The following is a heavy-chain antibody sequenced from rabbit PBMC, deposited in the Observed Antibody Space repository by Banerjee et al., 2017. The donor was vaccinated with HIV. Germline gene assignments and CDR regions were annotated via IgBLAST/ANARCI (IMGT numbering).Heavy chain of an antibody. Sequence: QEQLKESGGGLVKPGGTLTLTCKASGFDFSNYYYMCWVRQAPGKGLELIACIYTSSGSTYYASWVNGRFTISTDNAQNTVDLQMNSLTAADTATYFCARGAGYADYGYGYNLWGQGTLVTVS. D-gene: IGHD6-1*01. CDR3: ARGAGYADYGYGYNL. CDR2: IYTSSGST. V-gene: IGHV1S43*01. J-gene: IGHJ3*01. CDR1: GFDFSNYYY.